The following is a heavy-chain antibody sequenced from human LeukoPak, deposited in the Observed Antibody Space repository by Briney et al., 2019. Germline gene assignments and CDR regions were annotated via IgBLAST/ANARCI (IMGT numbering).Heavy chain of an antibody. D-gene: IGHD3-22*01. CDR3: ARREGYYYDSSGYQNWFDP. Sequence: SETLSLTCSVSGGSFDSKYWSWIRQPPGKGLKWIGYIYTSGSTNYNPSLKSRVTISVDTSKNQFSLKLSSVTAADTAVYYCARREGYYYDSSGYQNWFDPWGQGTLVTVSS. J-gene: IGHJ5*02. CDR1: GGSFDSKY. CDR2: IYTSGST. V-gene: IGHV4-4*09.